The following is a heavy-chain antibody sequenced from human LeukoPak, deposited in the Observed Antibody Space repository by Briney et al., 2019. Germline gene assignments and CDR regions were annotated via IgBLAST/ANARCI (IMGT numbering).Heavy chain of an antibody. V-gene: IGHV4-61*02. CDR2: IYTSGST. J-gene: IGHJ6*02. CDR3: ARDGHNWNDDGMDV. CDR1: GGSISSGSYY. D-gene: IGHD1-20*01. Sequence: SQTLSLTCTVSGGSISSGSYYWSWNRQPAGKGLEWIGRIYTSGSTNYNPSLKSRVTISVDTSKNQFSLKLSSVTAADTAVYYCARDGHNWNDDGMDVWGQGTTVTVSS.